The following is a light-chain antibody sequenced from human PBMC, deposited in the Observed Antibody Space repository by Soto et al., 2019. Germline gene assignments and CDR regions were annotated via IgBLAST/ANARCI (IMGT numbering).Light chain of an antibody. CDR3: LLFYSDIRGV. Sequence: QAVVTQEPSLTVSPGGTVTLTCGASTGAVTSGHYPYWFQQKPGKAPRTLIYDTSNKHSWTPARFSGSLLGGKAALTLSGAQPEDEAEYYCLLFYSDIRGVFGGGTKLTVL. J-gene: IGLJ2*01. V-gene: IGLV7-46*01. CDR2: DTS. CDR1: TGAVTSGHY.